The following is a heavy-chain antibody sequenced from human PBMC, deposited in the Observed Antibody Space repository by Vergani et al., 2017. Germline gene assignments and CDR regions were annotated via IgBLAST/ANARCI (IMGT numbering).Heavy chain of an antibody. J-gene: IGHJ6*03. V-gene: IGHV1-69*01. Sequence: QVQLVQSGAEVKKPGSSVKVSCKASGGTFSSYAISWVRQAPGQGLEWMGGIIPIFGTANYAQKFQGRVTITADESTSTAYMELSSLRSEDTAVYYCARXRDCSSTSCYSPLGYMDVWGKGTTVTVSS. CDR3: ARXRDCSSTSCYSPLGYMDV. CDR1: GGTFSSYA. D-gene: IGHD2-2*01. CDR2: IIPIFGTA.